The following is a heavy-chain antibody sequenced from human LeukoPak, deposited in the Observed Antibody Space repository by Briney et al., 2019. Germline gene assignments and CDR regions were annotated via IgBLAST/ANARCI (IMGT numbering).Heavy chain of an antibody. V-gene: IGHV1-18*01. D-gene: IGHD4-23*01. Sequence: ASVKVSCKASGYTFTTYAISWVRQAPGQGLEWMGWISAYNGNTKYAQKLQGRVTMTTDTSTSTAYMELRSLRSDDTAVYYCARDRLTPAYYYYMDVWGKGTTVTVSS. CDR1: GYTFTTYA. CDR3: ARDRLTPAYYYYMDV. J-gene: IGHJ6*03. CDR2: ISAYNGNT.